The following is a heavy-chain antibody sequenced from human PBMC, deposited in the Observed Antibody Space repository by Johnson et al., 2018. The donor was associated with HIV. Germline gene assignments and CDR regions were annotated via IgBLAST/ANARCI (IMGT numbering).Heavy chain of an antibody. Sequence: VQLVESGGGVAQPGASLRLSCEVSGFDFSKYGMHWVRQAPGKGLEWVSGISWNSGSIGYADSVKGRFTISRDNAKNSLYLQMNSLRAEDTALYYCAKGTVGGYYGSGRVAFDIWGQGTMVTVSS. CDR3: AKGTVGGYYGSGRVAFDI. J-gene: IGHJ3*02. CDR1: GFDFSKYG. D-gene: IGHD3-10*01. CDR2: ISWNSGSI. V-gene: IGHV3-9*01.